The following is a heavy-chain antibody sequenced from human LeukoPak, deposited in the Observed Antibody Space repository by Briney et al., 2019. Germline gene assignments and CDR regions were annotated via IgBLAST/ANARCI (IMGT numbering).Heavy chain of an antibody. Sequence: GGSLRLSCAASGFTFGLFSLHWVRQPPGKGLEWVAFIRYDGSNKYYADSVKGRFTISGDNSKNTLYLQMNSLRAEDTAVYYCAKDYVWGSYPPWYFDYWGQGTLVTISS. CDR2: IRYDGSNK. CDR1: GFTFGLFS. J-gene: IGHJ4*02. V-gene: IGHV3-30*02. CDR3: AKDYVWGSYPPWYFDY. D-gene: IGHD3-16*02.